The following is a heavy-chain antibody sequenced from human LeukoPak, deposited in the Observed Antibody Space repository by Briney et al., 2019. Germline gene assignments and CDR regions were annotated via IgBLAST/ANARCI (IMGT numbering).Heavy chain of an antibody. CDR3: ARVNGERAHFDY. Sequence: GGSLRLSFAPPVFTSDDYSLSWVAQVPGRGRRGVSFINVDGGSTGYADSVKGRFTNYRENAKKSLYLKMQSLRAEETAFYHCARVNGERAHFDYWGQGALVTVSS. CDR2: INVDGGST. CDR1: VFTSDDYS. V-gene: IGHV3-20*02. J-gene: IGHJ4*02.